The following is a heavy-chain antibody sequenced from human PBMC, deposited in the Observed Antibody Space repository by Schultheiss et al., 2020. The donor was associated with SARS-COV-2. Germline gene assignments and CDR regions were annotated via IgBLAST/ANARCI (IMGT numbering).Heavy chain of an antibody. CDR2: IIPIFGTA. D-gene: IGHD4-17*01. V-gene: IGHV1-69*01. Sequence: KISCKASGGTFSSYAISWVRQAPGQGLEWMGGIIPIFGTANYAQKFQGRVTITADESTSTAYMELSSLRSEDTAVYYCARERGPADYVLYYYYGMDVWGQGTTVTVSS. CDR3: ARERGPADYVLYYYYGMDV. CDR1: GGTFSSYA. J-gene: IGHJ6*02.